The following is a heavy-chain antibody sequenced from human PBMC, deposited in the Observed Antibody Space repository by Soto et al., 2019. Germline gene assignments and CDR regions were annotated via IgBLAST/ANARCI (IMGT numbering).Heavy chain of an antibody. CDR3: ARDKGLVVVPAAMGYYYYGMDV. CDR1: GYTFTSYG. D-gene: IGHD2-2*01. Sequence: GASVKVSCKASGYTFTSYGISWVRQAPGQGLEWMGWISAYNGNTNYAQKLQGRVTMTTDTSTSTAYMELRSLRSDDTAVYYCARDKGLVVVPAAMGYYYYGMDVWGQGTTVTVSS. J-gene: IGHJ6*02. V-gene: IGHV1-18*01. CDR2: ISAYNGNT.